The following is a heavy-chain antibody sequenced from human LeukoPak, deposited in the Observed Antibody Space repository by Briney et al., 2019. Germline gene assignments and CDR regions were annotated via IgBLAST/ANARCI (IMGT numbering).Heavy chain of an antibody. J-gene: IGHJ4*02. Sequence: SETLSLTCTVSGGSISGYYWSWIRQPPGKGLEWIGYIHYSGSTYYNPSLNSRVTISVDTSKNQFSLKLSSVTAADTAVYYCARGILGSGTYYSWGEGTLVTVSS. CDR1: GGSISGYY. V-gene: IGHV4-59*01. D-gene: IGHD3-10*01. CDR3: ARGILGSGTYYS. CDR2: IHYSGST.